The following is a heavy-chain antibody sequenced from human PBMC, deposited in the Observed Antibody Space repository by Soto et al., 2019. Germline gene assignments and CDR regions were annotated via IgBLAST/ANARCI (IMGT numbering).Heavy chain of an antibody. J-gene: IGHJ4*02. CDR3: ARDSAYYYDSSGYYRFDY. V-gene: IGHV1-69*06. CDR1: GGTFSSYA. CDR2: IIPIFGTA. Sequence: GASVKVSCKASGGTFSSYAISWVRQAPGQGLEWMGGIIPIFGTANYAQKFQGRVTITADKSTSTAYMELSSLRSEDTAVYYCARDSAYYYDSSGYYRFDYWGQGTLVTVSS. D-gene: IGHD3-22*01.